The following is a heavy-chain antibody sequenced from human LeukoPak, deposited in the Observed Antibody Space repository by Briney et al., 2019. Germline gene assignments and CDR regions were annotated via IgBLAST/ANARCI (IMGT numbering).Heavy chain of an antibody. V-gene: IGHV4-34*01. CDR3: ASLHYGDYVKAGWFDP. J-gene: IGHJ5*02. CDR1: GGSFSGYY. D-gene: IGHD4-17*01. Sequence: SEALSLTCAGYGGSFSGYYWSWIRQPPGKGLEWIGEINHSGSTNYNPSLKSRVTISVDTSKNQFSLKLSSVTAADTAVYYCASLHYGDYVKAGWFDPWGQGTLVTVSS. CDR2: INHSGST.